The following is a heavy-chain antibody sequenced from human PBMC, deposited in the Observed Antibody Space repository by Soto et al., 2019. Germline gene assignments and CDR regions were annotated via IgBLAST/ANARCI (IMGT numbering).Heavy chain of an antibody. J-gene: IGHJ4*02. Sequence: SETLSLTCAVYGGSFSGYYWSWIRQPPGKGLEWIGEINHSGSTNYNPSLKSRGTISVDTSKNQFSLKLSSVTAADTAVYYCARGRADALVTSGYYYYFDYWGQGTLVTVSS. CDR2: INHSGST. CDR3: ARGRADALVTSGYYYYFDY. V-gene: IGHV4-34*01. D-gene: IGHD3-22*01. CDR1: GGSFSGYY.